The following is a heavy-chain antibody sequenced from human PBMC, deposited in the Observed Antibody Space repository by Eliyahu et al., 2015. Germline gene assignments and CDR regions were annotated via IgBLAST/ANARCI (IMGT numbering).Heavy chain of an antibody. CDR2: ISGSGGST. Sequence: EVQLLESGGGLVQPGGSLRLSCAASGFTFSSXAXSWVRQAPGXGLEWVSAISGSGGSTYYADSVKGRFTISRDNSKNTLYLQMNSLRAEDTAVYYCAKVGRREKWLEPQGFYYYYGMDVWGQGTTVTVSS. V-gene: IGHV3-23*01. CDR3: AKVGRREKWLEPQGFYYYYGMDV. D-gene: IGHD6-19*01. CDR1: GFTFSSXA. J-gene: IGHJ6*02.